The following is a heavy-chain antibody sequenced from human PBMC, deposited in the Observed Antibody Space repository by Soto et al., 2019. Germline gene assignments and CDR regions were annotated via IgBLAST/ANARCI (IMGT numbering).Heavy chain of an antibody. CDR2: IWYDGSNK. J-gene: IGHJ4*02. D-gene: IGHD3-10*01. V-gene: IGHV3-33*01. CDR3: ARDERSTMVRGVTAFDY. Sequence: QVQLVESGGGVVQPGRSLRLSCAASGFTFSSYGMHWVRQAPGKGLEWVAVIWYDGSNKYYADSVKGRFTISRDNSKNTLYLQMNSLRAEDTAVSYCARDERSTMVRGVTAFDYWGQGTLVTVSS. CDR1: GFTFSSYG.